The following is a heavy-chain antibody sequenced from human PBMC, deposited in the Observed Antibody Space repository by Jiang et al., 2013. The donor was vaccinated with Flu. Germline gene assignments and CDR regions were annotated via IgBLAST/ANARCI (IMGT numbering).Heavy chain of an antibody. J-gene: IGHJ4*01. Sequence: GSGLVKPSGTLSLTCTVSGGSISDYYWSWIRQPPGKGLEWIGYIYYTGGMKYDPSLKSRVTISLDTSKNQFSLRLNSVTAADTAVYYCARGVGGDYAYYFDFWGPEPWSPSPQ. CDR1: GGSISDYY. D-gene: IGHD2-21*02. CDR2: IYYTGGM. V-gene: IGHV4-59*01. CDR3: ARGVGGDYAYYFDF.